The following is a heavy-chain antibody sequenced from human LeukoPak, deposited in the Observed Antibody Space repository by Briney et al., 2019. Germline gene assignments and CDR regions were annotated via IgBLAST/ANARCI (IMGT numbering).Heavy chain of an antibody. CDR2: IKQDGSEK. J-gene: IGHJ4*02. CDR1: GFTFSSYW. V-gene: IGHV3-7*01. Sequence: GGSLRLSCAASGFTFSSYWMSWVRQAPGKGLEWVANIKQDGSEKYYVDSVKGRFTISRDNAKNSLYLQMNSLRAEDTAVYYCAREQEILRYFDCSEYGFDYWGQGTLVTVSS. D-gene: IGHD3-9*01. CDR3: AREQEILRYFDCSEYGFDY.